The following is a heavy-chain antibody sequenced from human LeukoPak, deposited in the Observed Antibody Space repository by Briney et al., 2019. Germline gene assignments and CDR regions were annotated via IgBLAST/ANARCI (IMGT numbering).Heavy chain of an antibody. CDR2: IIPIFGTA. CDR3: ARDPSVEMATITWFDY. D-gene: IGHD5-24*01. Sequence: ASVKVSCKASGGTFSSYAISWVRQAPGQGLEWMGGIIPIFGTANYAQKFQGRVTITADESTSTAYMELSSLRSEDTAVYYCARDPSVEMATITWFDYWGQGTLVIVSS. V-gene: IGHV1-69*13. J-gene: IGHJ4*02. CDR1: GGTFSSYA.